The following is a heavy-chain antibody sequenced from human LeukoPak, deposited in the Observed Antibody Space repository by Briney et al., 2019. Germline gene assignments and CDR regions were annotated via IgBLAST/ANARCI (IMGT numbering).Heavy chain of an antibody. CDR1: GFTFSDYY. V-gene: IGHV3-11*04. Sequence: GRSLRLSCAASGFTFSDYYMSWIRQAPGKGLVWVSYISSTGSTICYADTVKGRFTISRDNAKNSLYLQMNGLRAEDTAVYYCARGPTEMATAYFDYWGQGTLVTVSS. D-gene: IGHD5-24*01. CDR3: ARGPTEMATAYFDY. CDR2: ISSTGSTI. J-gene: IGHJ4*02.